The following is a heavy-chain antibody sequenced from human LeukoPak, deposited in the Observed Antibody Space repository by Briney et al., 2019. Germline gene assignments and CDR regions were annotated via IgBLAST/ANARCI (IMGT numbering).Heavy chain of an antibody. CDR3: AKDYASGWLNLYFDY. CDR2: ISWNSGSI. CDR1: GFTFDDYA. J-gene: IGHJ4*02. Sequence: GGSLRLSCAASGFTFDDYAMHWVRQAPGKGLEWVSGISWNSGSIGYADSVKGRFTISRDNAKNSLYLQMNSLRAEDTALYYCAKDYASGWLNLYFDYWGQGTLVTVSS. D-gene: IGHD6-19*01. V-gene: IGHV3-9*01.